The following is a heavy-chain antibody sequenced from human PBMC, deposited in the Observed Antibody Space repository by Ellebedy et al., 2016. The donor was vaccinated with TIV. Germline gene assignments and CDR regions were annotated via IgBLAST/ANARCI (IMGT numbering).Heavy chain of an antibody. CDR2: IWYDGSNK. J-gene: IGHJ4*02. V-gene: IGHV3-33*08. CDR1: GFTFSSYG. CDR3: ARRGWNDDPYALPDY. Sequence: GGSLRLSCAASGFTFSSYGMHWVRQAPGKGLEWVAVIWYDGSNKYYTDSVKGRFTISRDNAKNSLYLQMSSLRAEDTAVYYCARRGWNDDPYALPDYWGQGTLVTVSS. D-gene: IGHD1-1*01.